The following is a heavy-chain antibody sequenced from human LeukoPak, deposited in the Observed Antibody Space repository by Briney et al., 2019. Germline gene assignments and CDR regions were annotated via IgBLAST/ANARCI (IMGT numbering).Heavy chain of an antibody. CDR3: ARVQRGDYYYMDV. J-gene: IGHJ6*03. CDR1: GFSFSSYA. CDR2: ISYSGGST. Sequence: PGGSLRLSCAASGFSFSSYAMSWVRQAPGKGLEWVSGISYSGGSTYSADSVKGRFTISRDNAKNSLYLQMNSLRAEDTAVYYCARVQRGDYYYMDVWGKGTTVTVSS. D-gene: IGHD3-10*01. V-gene: IGHV3-23*01.